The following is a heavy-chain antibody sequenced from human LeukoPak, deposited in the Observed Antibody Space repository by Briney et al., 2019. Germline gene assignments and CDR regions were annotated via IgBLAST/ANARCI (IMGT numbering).Heavy chain of an antibody. V-gene: IGHV4-59*10. CDR3: ARIRGDYYFDY. J-gene: IGHJ4*02. CDR2: IYTSGST. D-gene: IGHD3-16*01. Sequence: SETLSLTCAVYGGSFSGYYWSWIRQPAGKGLEWIGRIYTSGSTNYNPSLKSRVTMSVDTSKNQFSLKLSSVTAADTAVYYCARIRGDYYFDYWGQGTLVTVSS. CDR1: GGSFSGYY.